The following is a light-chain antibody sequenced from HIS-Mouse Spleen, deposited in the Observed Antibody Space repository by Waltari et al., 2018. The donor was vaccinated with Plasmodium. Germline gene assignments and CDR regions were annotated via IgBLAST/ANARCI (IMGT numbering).Light chain of an antibody. V-gene: IGLV3-10*01. J-gene: IGLJ3*02. CDR1: ALPKKY. CDR2: EDS. CDR3: YSTDSSGNHRV. Sequence: SYELTQPPSVSVPPGQTARITCSGDALPKKYAHWYQQKPGQAPVLVIYEDSKRPSGIPERFSGSSSGTMATLTISGAQVEDEADYYCYSTDSSGNHRVFGGGTKLTVL.